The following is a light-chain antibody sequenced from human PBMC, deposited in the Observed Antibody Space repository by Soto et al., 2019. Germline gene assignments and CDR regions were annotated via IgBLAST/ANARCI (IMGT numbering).Light chain of an antibody. V-gene: IGLV4-69*01. CDR2: VNSDGSH. Sequence: QTVVTQSPSASAPLGASVKLTCTLSSGHSSYAITWHQQQPEKGPRYLMKVNSDGSHTKGDGIPDRFSGSSSGAERYLTISSLQSEDEADYYCQTWGTGIVVFGGGTKVTVL. J-gene: IGLJ3*02. CDR1: SGHSSYA. CDR3: QTWGTGIVV.